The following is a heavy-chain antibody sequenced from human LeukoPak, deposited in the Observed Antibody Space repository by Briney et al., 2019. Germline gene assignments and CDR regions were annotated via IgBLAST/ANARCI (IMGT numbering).Heavy chain of an antibody. J-gene: IGHJ4*02. D-gene: IGHD2-15*01. Sequence: GGSLRLSCAASGFTFSSYSMNWVRQAPGKGLEWVSYISSSGSTIYYADSVKGRFTISRDNAKNSLYLQMNSLRAEDTAVYYCARDAVVPFDYWGRGTLVTVSS. V-gene: IGHV3-48*04. CDR3: ARDAVVPFDY. CDR1: GFTFSSYS. CDR2: ISSSGSTI.